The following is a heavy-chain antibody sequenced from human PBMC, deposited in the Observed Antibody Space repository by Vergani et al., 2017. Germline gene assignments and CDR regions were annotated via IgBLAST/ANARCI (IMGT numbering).Heavy chain of an antibody. V-gene: IGHV3-23*01. D-gene: IGHD2-15*01. Sequence: EVQLLESGGGLVQPGGSLRLSCAASGFTFSSYAMSWVRQAPGKGLEWVSTISGSGVGTYYADSVKGRFTISRDNSKNTLYLQMNSLRAEDTAVYYCAKDHGLHQSNWFDPWGQGTLVIVSS. CDR1: GFTFSSYA. CDR2: ISGSGVGT. J-gene: IGHJ5*02. CDR3: AKDHGLHQSNWFDP.